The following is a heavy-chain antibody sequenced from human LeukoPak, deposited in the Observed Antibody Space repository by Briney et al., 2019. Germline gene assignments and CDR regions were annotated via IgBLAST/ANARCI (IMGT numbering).Heavy chain of an antibody. J-gene: IGHJ3*02. D-gene: IGHD3-10*01. CDR3: ARHRKERFISPGAFDI. CDR1: GNSFTSHW. CDR2: IYPGDSDT. Sequence: GESLKISCKGSGNSFTSHWIGWVRQMPGKGLEWMGIIYPGDSDTRYSPSFQGQVTISADKSISTAYLQWSSLKASDTAMYYCARHRKERFISPGAFDIWGQGTMVTVSS. V-gene: IGHV5-51*01.